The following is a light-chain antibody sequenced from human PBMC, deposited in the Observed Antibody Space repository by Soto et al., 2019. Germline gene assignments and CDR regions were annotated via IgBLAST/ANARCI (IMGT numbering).Light chain of an antibody. Sequence: IPQSPAPVPRSTSKRPTLSCRASQSVSSNLAWYQQKPGQAPRLLIYGASTRATGIPARFSGSGSGTDFTLTISSLESEDFAVYYCQQDRNWPRAFGQGTKVDNK. J-gene: IGKJ1*01. CDR1: QSVSSN. CDR2: GAS. CDR3: QQDRNWPRA. V-gene: IGKV3-15*01.